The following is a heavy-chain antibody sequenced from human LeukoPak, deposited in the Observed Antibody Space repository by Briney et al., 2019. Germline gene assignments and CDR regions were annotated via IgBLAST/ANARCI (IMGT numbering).Heavy chain of an antibody. CDR2: IYTSGST. V-gene: IGHV4-4*09. CDR1: GGSISSYY. CDR3: ARRRGTYYFDS. Sequence: PSETLSLTCTVSGGSISSYYWSWIRQPPGKGLEWIGYIYTSGSTNYNPTLKSRVTISMDTSKNQFSLKLSSVTAADTAVYYCARRRGTYYFDSWGQGTLVTVSS. J-gene: IGHJ4*02.